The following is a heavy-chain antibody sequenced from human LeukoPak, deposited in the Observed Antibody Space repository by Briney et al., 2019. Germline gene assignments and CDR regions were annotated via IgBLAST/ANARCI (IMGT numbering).Heavy chain of an antibody. CDR2: INHSGST. D-gene: IGHD4-17*01. V-gene: IGHV4-34*01. CDR1: GGSFSGYY. J-gene: IGHJ6*03. Sequence: SETLSLTCAVYGGSFSGYYWSWTRQPPGKGLEWIGEINHSGSTNYNPSLKSRVTISVDTSKNQFSLKLSSVTAADTAVYYCARAGYGDYEGFMDVWGKGTTVTVSS. CDR3: ARAGYGDYEGFMDV.